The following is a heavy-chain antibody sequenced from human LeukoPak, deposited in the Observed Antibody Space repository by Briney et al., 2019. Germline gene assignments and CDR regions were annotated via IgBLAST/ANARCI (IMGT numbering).Heavy chain of an antibody. CDR1: GGSISRSNYY. V-gene: IGHV4-39*02. Sequence: TSETLSLTCSVSGGSISRSNYYWGWIRQPPGKGLEWIGNIYYSGSTYYSPSLKSRVTISVDKSKNRFSLKLSSVTAADTALYFCVGDYGGDSQFYYWGQGSLVTVSS. CDR3: VGDYGGDSQFYY. D-gene: IGHD4-23*01. CDR2: IYYSGST. J-gene: IGHJ4*02.